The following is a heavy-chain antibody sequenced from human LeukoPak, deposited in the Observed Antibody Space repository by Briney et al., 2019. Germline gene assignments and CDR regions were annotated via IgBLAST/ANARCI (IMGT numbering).Heavy chain of an antibody. CDR3: ARIPQWELPGGGYYYYYYMDV. V-gene: IGHV4-4*09. Sequence: SETLSLTCTVSGGSISSYYWSWIRQPPGKGLEWIGYIYTSGSTNYNPSLKSRVTISVDTSKNQFSLKLSSVTAADTAVYYCARIPQWELPGGGYYYYYYMDVWGKGTTVTVSS. CDR1: GGSISSYY. CDR2: IYTSGST. D-gene: IGHD1-26*01. J-gene: IGHJ6*03.